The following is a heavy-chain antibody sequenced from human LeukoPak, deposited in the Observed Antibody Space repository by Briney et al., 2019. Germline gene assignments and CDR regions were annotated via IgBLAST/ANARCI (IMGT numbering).Heavy chain of an antibody. J-gene: IGHJ3*02. CDR1: GGSISSGDYY. Sequence: PSETLSLTCTVSGGSISSGDYYWSWIRQHPGKGLEWIGYIYYSGSTYYNPSLKSRVTISVDTSKNQFSLKLSSVTAADTAVYYCASTPRTGDDAFDIWGQGTMVTVSS. CDR3: ASTPRTGDDAFDI. D-gene: IGHD7-27*01. CDR2: IYYSGST. V-gene: IGHV4-31*03.